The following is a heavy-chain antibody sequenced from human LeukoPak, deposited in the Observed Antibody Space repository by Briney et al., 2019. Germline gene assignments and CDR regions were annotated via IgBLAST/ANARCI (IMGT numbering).Heavy chain of an antibody. CDR2: IYSGGNT. V-gene: IGHV3-53*01. CDR1: GFTFSSNF. Sequence: GGSLRLSCAASGFTFSSNFMNWVRQAPGKGLEWVSVIYSGGNTYYSDSVKGRFTISRDKSKNTLYLQMNSLRAEDTAVYYCVRDPTRRGYFDYWGQGTLVTVSS. J-gene: IGHJ4*02. D-gene: IGHD3-22*01. CDR3: VRDPTRRGYFDY.